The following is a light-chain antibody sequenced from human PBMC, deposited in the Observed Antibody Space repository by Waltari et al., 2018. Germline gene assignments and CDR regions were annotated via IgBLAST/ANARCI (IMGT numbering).Light chain of an antibody. CDR1: QSVSSGY. J-gene: IGKJ4*01. CDR3: QQYGSSPLT. Sequence: DIVLTQSPGTLSLSPGERATLSCRASQSVSSGYLAWYQQKPGQPPRLLIYDASRRATGIPDRFSGSGSGTDFTLTISRLEPEDFAVYNCQQYGSSPLTFGGGTKVEIK. CDR2: DAS. V-gene: IGKV3-20*01.